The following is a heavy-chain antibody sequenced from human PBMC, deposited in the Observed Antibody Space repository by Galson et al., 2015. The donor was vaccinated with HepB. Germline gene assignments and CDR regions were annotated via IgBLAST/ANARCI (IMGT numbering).Heavy chain of an antibody. D-gene: IGHD6-19*01. CDR3: AREVGYSSGWYQDYYYGMDV. CDR1: GDSVSSNSAA. J-gene: IGHJ6*02. Sequence: CAISGDSVSSNSAAWNWIRQSPSRGLEWLGRTYYRSKWYNDYAVSVKSRITINPDTSKNQFSLQLNPVTPEDTAVYYCAREVGYSSGWYQDYYYGMDVWGQGTTVTVSS. V-gene: IGHV6-1*01. CDR2: TYYRSKWYN.